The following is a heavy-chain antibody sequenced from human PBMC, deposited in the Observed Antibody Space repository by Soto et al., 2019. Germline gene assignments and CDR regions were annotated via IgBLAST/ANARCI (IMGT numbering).Heavy chain of an antibody. J-gene: IGHJ4*02. V-gene: IGHV3-72*01. CDR2: SRDKPQAYST. Sequence: EVQLVESGGGLVQPGGSLRLSCAGSGFTLSDHYIDWVRQAPGKGLEWVGRSRDKPQAYSTTYAASVKGRFTASRDESKNSAYLKMNSRKTEDTAFYYCVRATYFSDSSVYPRSLDSWGQGPLVTVSS. CDR3: VRATYFSDSSVYPRSLDS. D-gene: IGHD3-22*01. CDR1: GFTLSDHY.